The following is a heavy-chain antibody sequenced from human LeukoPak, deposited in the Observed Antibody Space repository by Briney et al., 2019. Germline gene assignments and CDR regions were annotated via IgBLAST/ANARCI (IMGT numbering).Heavy chain of an antibody. V-gene: IGHV4-39*01. CDR2: IYYSGST. CDR3: ARRPVGTAKNPSRKLLGEYYFDY. Sequence: PSGTLSLTCTVSGGSISSSSYYWGWICQPPGKGLEWIGSIYYSGSTYYNPSLKSRVTISVDTSKNQFSLKLSSVTAADTAVYYCARRPVGTAKNPSRKLLGEYYFDYWGQGTLVTVSS. D-gene: IGHD3-10*01. J-gene: IGHJ4*02. CDR1: GGSISSSSYY.